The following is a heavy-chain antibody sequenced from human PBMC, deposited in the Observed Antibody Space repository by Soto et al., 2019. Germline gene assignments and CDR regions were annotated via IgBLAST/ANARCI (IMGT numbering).Heavy chain of an antibody. D-gene: IGHD4-17*01. CDR3: VRTTVTTGRAYFDY. J-gene: IGHJ4*02. Sequence: YSISRGYYWGWIRQPPGKDLEWLGSVFHGGNTYDNPSLKSPVTISLDTSKNQFSLRLASVTAADTALYYCVRTTVTTGRAYFDYWGQGILVTVSS. CDR2: VFHGGNT. CDR1: YSISRGYY. V-gene: IGHV4-38-2*01.